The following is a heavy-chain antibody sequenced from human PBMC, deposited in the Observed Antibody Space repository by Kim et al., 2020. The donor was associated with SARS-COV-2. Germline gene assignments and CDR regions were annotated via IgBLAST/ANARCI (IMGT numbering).Heavy chain of an antibody. V-gene: IGHV3-64*01. CDR3: ARVPRTAYWYFDL. D-gene: IGHD1-1*01. CDR2: ISSNGGST. CDR1: GFTFSSYA. J-gene: IGHJ2*01. Sequence: GGSLRLSCAASGFTFSSYAMDWVRQAPGKGLEYVSAISSNGGSTYYANSVKGRFTISRDNSKNTLYLQMGSLRAEDMAVYYCARVPRTAYWYFDLWGRGTLVTVSS.